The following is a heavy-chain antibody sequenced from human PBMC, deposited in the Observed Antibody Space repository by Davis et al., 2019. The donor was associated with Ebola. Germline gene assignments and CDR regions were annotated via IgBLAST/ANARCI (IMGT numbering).Heavy chain of an antibody. D-gene: IGHD2-2*01. CDR1: GGSFSGYY. Sequence: MPSETLSLTCAVYGGSFSGYYWSWIRQPPGKGLEWIGEINHSGSTNYNPSLKSRVTISVDTSKNQFSLKLSSVTAADTAVYYCARGCSSTSCYLRYYYGMDVWGQGTTVTVSS. CDR3: ARGCSSTSCYLRYYYGMDV. CDR2: INHSGST. J-gene: IGHJ6*02. V-gene: IGHV4-34*09.